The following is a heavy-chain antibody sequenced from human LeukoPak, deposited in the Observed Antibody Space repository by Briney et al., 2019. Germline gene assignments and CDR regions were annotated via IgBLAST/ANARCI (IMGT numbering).Heavy chain of an antibody. CDR3: ARESRDAFDI. Sequence: GGSLRLSCAASGFTFSSYEMNWVRQAPGKGLEWVSYISSSGSTIYYADSVKGRFTISRDNAKNSLYLRMNSLRVEDTAVYYCARESRDAFDIWGQGTMVTVSS. CDR1: GFTFSSYE. CDR2: ISSSGSTI. J-gene: IGHJ3*02. V-gene: IGHV3-48*03.